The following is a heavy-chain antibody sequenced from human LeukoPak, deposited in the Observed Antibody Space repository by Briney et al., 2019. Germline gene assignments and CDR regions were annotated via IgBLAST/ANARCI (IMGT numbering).Heavy chain of an antibody. Sequence: ASVKVSCKASGYTFTSYGISWVRQAPGQGLEWMGWISAYNGNTNYAQKLQGRVTMTTDTSTSTAYMEPRSLRSDDTAVYYCARVSAYYYDSSGYYGLDYWGQGTLVTVSS. D-gene: IGHD3-22*01. CDR1: GYTFTSYG. CDR2: ISAYNGNT. V-gene: IGHV1-18*01. J-gene: IGHJ4*02. CDR3: ARVSAYYYDSSGYYGLDY.